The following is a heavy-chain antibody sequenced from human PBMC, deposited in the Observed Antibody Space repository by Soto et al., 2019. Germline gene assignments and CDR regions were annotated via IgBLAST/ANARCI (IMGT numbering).Heavy chain of an antibody. D-gene: IGHD2-21*01. V-gene: IGHV1-46*01. Sequence: HLAQSGPEVKRPGAAVKISCKASGFIFTDWVMHWVRQAPGQGPESMGIINTSGGNSIYSQKFQYRVTMTRDTSTSTLYVELSSLTSADTAVYYCAKEGAIPGEVDAWGQGTLVTVSS. CDR2: INTSGGNS. CDR1: GFIFTDWV. CDR3: AKEGAIPGEVDA. J-gene: IGHJ1*01.